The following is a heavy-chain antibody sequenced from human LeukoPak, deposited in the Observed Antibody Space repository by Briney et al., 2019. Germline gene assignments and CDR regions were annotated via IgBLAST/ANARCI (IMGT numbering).Heavy chain of an antibody. CDR2: IIPIFGTA. Sequence: GASVKVSCKASGGTFSSYAIIWVRQAPGQGLEWLGGIIPIFGTANYAQKFQGRVTITADESTSTAYMELSSLRSEDTAVYYCAKDPIVVVTALFDYWGQGTLVTVSS. CDR3: AKDPIVVVTALFDY. J-gene: IGHJ4*02. D-gene: IGHD2-21*02. V-gene: IGHV1-69*13. CDR1: GGTFSSYA.